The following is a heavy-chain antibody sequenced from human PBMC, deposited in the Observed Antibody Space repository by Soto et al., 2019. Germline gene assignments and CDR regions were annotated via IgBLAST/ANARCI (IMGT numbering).Heavy chain of an antibody. J-gene: IGHJ3*02. D-gene: IGHD1-26*01. V-gene: IGHV3-30-3*01. CDR1: GFTFSAYT. Sequence: QVQLVESGGGVVQPGRSLRLSCAASGFTFSAYTMHWVRQPPGKGLEWVAVISYDGNNERYTDSVKGRFTVSRDNSKSTLYLQMSSLKSDDTAVYYCARDGYSGRSDGVDIWGQGTMVTVSS. CDR2: ISYDGNNE. CDR3: ARDGYSGRSDGVDI.